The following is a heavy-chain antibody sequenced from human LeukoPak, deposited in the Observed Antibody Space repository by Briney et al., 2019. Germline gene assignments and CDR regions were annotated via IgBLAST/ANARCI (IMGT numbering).Heavy chain of an antibody. D-gene: IGHD5-18*01. V-gene: IGHV3-23*01. CDR2: LSPSGDKP. CDR3: AKDSAWIQFDD. CDR1: GFTFSIYA. Sequence: GGSLRLSCAASGFTFSIYAMSWVRQAPGKGLEWVSGLSPSGDKPYYADSVKGRFTISRDNSKNTVYLQMNSLGAEDTAVYFCAKDSAWIQFDDWGQGTLVTVSS. J-gene: IGHJ4*02.